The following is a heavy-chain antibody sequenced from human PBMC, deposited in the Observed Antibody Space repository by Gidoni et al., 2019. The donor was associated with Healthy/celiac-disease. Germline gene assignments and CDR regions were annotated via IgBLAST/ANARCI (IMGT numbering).Heavy chain of an antibody. CDR1: GGTFSSSA. Sequence: QVQLVQSGAEVKKPGSSVKVSCKASGGTFSSSAISWVRQAPGQGLEWMGRIIPILGIANYAQKFQGRVTITADKSTSTAYMELSSLRSEDTAVYYCAGGYYYDSSGYKQFDYWGQGTLVTVSS. J-gene: IGHJ4*02. CDR3: AGGYYYDSSGYKQFDY. CDR2: IIPILGIA. D-gene: IGHD3-22*01. V-gene: IGHV1-69*04.